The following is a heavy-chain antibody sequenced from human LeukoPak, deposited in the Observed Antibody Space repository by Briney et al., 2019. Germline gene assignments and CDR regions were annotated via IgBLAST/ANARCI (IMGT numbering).Heavy chain of an antibody. Sequence: PSETLSLTCSVSGDSITSSYWSSIRQPPGKGLGWIGYLHHIGSTNYSPSLKSRVTISVDTSNSKSSPKLTCVTAADTAVYYCARTIQWYWFDSWGEGTLVTVSS. J-gene: IGHJ5*01. CDR1: GDSITSSY. CDR2: LHHIGST. D-gene: IGHD3-10*01. V-gene: IGHV4-59*08. CDR3: ARTIQWYWFDS.